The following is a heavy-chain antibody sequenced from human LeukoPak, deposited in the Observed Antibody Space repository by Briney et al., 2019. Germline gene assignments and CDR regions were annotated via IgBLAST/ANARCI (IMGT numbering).Heavy chain of an antibody. V-gene: IGHV3-23*01. J-gene: IGHJ4*02. CDR3: AKDLYGHGWGLYYFEY. D-gene: IGHD6-19*01. Sequence: GRTLRLSCAASVFTPTSYALSWVRQAPGEGLHWVSTISASGRTPYYADSVRGRFTISRDTSKNTLYLQLNPRGADDTPGYDGAKDLYGHGWGLYYFEYWGQGTRVPVSS. CDR2: ISASGRTP. CDR1: VFTPTSYA.